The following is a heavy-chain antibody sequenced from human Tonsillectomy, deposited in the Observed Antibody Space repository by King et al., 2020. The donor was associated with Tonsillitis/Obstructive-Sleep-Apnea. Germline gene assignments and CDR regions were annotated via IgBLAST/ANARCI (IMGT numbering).Heavy chain of an antibody. D-gene: IGHD3-3*01. CDR1: GGSIGSSSYY. J-gene: IGHJ3*02. CDR3: ASPPAAYDFWSGSYTHDAFDI. Sequence: QLQESGPGLVKPSETLSLTCTVSGGSIGSSSYYWGWIRQPPGKGLEWIGSIYYSGSTYYNPSLKSRVPISVDTSKNQFSLKLSSVTAADTAVNYCASPPAAYDFWSGSYTHDAFDIWGQGTMVTVSS. CDR2: IYYSGST. V-gene: IGHV4-39*01.